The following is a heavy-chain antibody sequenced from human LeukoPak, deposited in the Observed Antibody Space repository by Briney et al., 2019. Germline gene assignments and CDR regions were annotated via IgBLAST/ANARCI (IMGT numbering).Heavy chain of an antibody. CDR3: ARDLDSGYFDY. V-gene: IGHV3-66*01. CDR2: LFASGYS. J-gene: IGHJ4*02. Sequence: GGSLRLSCAASGFSVSVNYMSWVRQAPGKGLEWVSVLFASGYSKYADSVKGRFTISRDNSKNTLYLQMNSLRAEDTAVYYCARDLDSGYFDYWGQGTLVTVSS. D-gene: IGHD3-10*01. CDR1: GFSVSVNY.